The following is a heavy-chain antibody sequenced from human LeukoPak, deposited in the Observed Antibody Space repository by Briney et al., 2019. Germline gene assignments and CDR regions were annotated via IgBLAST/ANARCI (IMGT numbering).Heavy chain of an antibody. J-gene: IGHJ4*02. D-gene: IGHD3-9*01. V-gene: IGHV3-23*01. CDR1: GLSFNNLA. CDR3: AKWGDYDVLTGYYVSDY. Sequence: GGSWIRPWSACGLSFNNLALGWVRQVQGKGLEWVSAITGSGGNTYYADSVKGRFTISRDNSKNTVFLQMNSLRAEDTAVYYCAKWGDYDVLTGYYVSDYWGQGTLVTVSS. CDR2: ITGSGGNT.